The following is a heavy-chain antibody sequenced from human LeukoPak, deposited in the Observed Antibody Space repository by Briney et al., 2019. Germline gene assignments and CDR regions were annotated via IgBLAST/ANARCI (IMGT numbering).Heavy chain of an antibody. CDR2: INPNSGGT. Sequence: ASVNVSCKASGYTFTGYYMHWVRPAPGQGLEWMGWINPNSGGTNYAQKFQGRVTMTRDTSISTAYMELSRLRSDDTAVYYCARVGSSSSWYPVVRFGGVMDVWGKGTTVTISS. CDR3: ARVGSSSSWYPVVRFGGVMDV. D-gene: IGHD6-13*01. J-gene: IGHJ6*04. V-gene: IGHV1-2*02. CDR1: GYTFTGYY.